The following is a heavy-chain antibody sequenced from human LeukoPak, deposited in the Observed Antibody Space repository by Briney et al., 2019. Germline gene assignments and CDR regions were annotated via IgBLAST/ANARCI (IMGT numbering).Heavy chain of an antibody. Sequence: SETLSLTCTVSGGSFSNYCWNWIRQPPGKGLEWIGYIYYSGSTNYNPSLKSRVTISVDTSKNQFSLKLSSVTAADTAVYYCARDNWNYGSSMDVWGQGTTVTVSS. CDR1: GGSFSNYC. CDR3: ARDNWNYGSSMDV. J-gene: IGHJ6*02. D-gene: IGHD1-7*01. CDR2: IYYSGST. V-gene: IGHV4-59*01.